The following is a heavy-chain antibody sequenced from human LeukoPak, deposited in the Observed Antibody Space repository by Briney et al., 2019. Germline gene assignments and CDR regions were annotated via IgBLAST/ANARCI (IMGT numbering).Heavy chain of an antibody. Sequence: GASVKVSCKASGYTFTSCDINWVRQGNGQGLEWMGWMKPNSGNTGYAQKFQGRVTMTRNTSTSTAYMELSSLRSEDTAVYYCARGGSGSYYVLYWGQGTLVTVSS. J-gene: IGHJ4*02. CDR2: MKPNSGNT. V-gene: IGHV1-8*01. CDR3: ARGGSGSYYVLY. D-gene: IGHD3-10*01. CDR1: GYTFTSCD.